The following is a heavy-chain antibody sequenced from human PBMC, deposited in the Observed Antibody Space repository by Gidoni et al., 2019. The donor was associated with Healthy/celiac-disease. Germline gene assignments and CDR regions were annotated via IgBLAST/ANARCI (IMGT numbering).Heavy chain of an antibody. D-gene: IGHD6-13*01. CDR1: GGSISSSSYY. V-gene: IGHV4-39*01. CDR2: IYYSGST. J-gene: IGHJ3*02. CDR3: AQQLVRMDAFDI. Sequence: QLQLQESGPGLVKPSETLSLTCTVSGGSISSSSYYWGWIRQPPGKGLEWIGSIYYSGSTYYNPSLKSRVTISVDTSKNQFSLKLSSVTAADTAVYYCAQQLVRMDAFDIWGQGTMVTVSS.